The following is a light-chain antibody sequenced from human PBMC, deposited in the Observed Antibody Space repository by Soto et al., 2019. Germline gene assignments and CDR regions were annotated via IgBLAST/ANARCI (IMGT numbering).Light chain of an antibody. V-gene: IGKV1-39*01. Sequence: DIQMTQSPSTLSASVGDRVTITCRASQSITTYVNWYQQKLGKAPTLLIYAASSLQSGVPSRFSGSGSGTDFTLTISSLQPEDFATYFCQQCYSSPRTFGLGTKVEI. CDR3: QQCYSSPRT. CDR2: AAS. J-gene: IGKJ1*01. CDR1: QSITTY.